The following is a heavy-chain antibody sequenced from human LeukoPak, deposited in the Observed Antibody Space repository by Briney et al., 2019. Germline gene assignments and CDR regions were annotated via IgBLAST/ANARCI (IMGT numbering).Heavy chain of an antibody. J-gene: IGHJ3*02. D-gene: IGHD3-9*01. V-gene: IGHV3-23*01. CDR3: AKDDHYDILTGYDAFDI. CDR1: GFTFSSYA. CDR2: ISGSGGST. Sequence: GGSLRLSCAASGFTFSSYAMSWVRQAPGKGLEWASAISGSGGSTYYADSVKGRFTISRDNSKNTLYLQMNSLRAEDTAVYYCAKDDHYDILTGYDAFDIWGQGTMVTVSS.